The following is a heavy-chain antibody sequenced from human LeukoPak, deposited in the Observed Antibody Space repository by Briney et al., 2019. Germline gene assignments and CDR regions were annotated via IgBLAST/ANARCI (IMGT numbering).Heavy chain of an antibody. CDR1: GFTFDDSV. CDR2: INWNGGST. V-gene: IGHV3-20*04. CDR3: ARDWFTRLGELSPDRAFDY. Sequence: PGGSLRLSCAASGFTFDDSVTSWVRQAPGKGLEWVSGINWNGGSTGYADSVKGRFTISRDNAKNSLYLQMSSLRAEDTALYYCARDWFTRLGELSPDRAFDYWGQGTLVTVSS. D-gene: IGHD3-16*02. J-gene: IGHJ4*02.